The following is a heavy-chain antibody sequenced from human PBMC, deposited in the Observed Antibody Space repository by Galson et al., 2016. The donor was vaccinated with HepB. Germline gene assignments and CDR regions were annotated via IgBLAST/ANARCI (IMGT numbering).Heavy chain of an antibody. Sequence: TLSLTCSVSGASIDSDGYYWTWIRQHPGKGLEWIGYVSFSGVAFRNPSLKSRASLSLDTSKNHFSLKLTSVTAADTAVYYCATTYSSFSNWDWFDSWGQGTPVTVSS. D-gene: IGHD4-11*01. J-gene: IGHJ5*01. V-gene: IGHV4-31*03. CDR3: ATTYSSFSNWDWFDS. CDR1: GASIDSDGYY. CDR2: VSFSGVA.